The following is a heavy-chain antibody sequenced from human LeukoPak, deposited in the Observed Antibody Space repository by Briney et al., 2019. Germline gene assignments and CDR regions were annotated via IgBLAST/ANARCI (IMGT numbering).Heavy chain of an antibody. CDR2: IDLSDSYT. J-gene: IGHJ4*02. Sequence: GESLKISCKGSGYSFTSYWISWVRQMPGKGLEWMGRIDLSDSYTNYSPSFQGHVTISADKSISTAYLQWSSLQASDTAMYYCARHEQWLAYYFDYWGQGTLVTVSS. V-gene: IGHV5-10-1*01. CDR1: GYSFTSYW. D-gene: IGHD6-19*01. CDR3: ARHEQWLAYYFDY.